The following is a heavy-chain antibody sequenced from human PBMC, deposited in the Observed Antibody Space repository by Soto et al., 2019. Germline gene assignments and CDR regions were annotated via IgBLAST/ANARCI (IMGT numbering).Heavy chain of an antibody. Sequence: PGGSLRLSCATSGFTFSTYGMTWVRQAPGKGLEWVSSISGIGATCYADSVKGRFTISRDNSKNTVYLQMNSLRAEETAVYYCAKDRRSISGAEYWGQGTQVTVSS. CDR3: AKDRRSISGAEY. CDR1: GFTFSTYG. D-gene: IGHD3-10*01. V-gene: IGHV3-23*01. CDR2: ISGIGAT. J-gene: IGHJ4*02.